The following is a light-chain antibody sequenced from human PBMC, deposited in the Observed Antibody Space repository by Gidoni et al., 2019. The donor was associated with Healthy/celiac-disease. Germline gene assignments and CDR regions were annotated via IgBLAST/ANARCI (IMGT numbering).Light chain of an antibody. CDR3: SSYTSSSTRV. V-gene: IGLV2-14*01. CDR2: EVS. J-gene: IGLJ3*02. CDR1: SSDVGGHNY. Sequence: QSALTQPASVSGSPGQSITISCTGTSSDVGGHNYVSWYQQNPGNAPKLLIYEVSNRPSGVSTRFSGSKSGNTASLTISGLQAEDEADYYCSSYTSSSTRVFGGGTKLTVL.